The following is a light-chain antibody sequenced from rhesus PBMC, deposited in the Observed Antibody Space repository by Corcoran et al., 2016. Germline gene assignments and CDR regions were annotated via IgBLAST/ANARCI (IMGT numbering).Light chain of an antibody. Sequence: QAALTQPRSVSGSPGQSVTISCTGTSSDIGGYNYVSWYQQHPGTAPKLMIYEVSKRPSGVSDRFSGSKSGNTASLTISGLQAEDEADYYCCSYAGSYTYIFGAGPRLTVL. CDR2: EVS. CDR1: SSDIGGYNY. CDR3: CSYAGSYTYI. V-gene: IGLV2-32*01. J-gene: IGLJ1*01.